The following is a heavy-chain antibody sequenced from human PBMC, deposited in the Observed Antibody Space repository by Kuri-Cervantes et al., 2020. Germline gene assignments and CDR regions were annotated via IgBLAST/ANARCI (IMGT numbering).Heavy chain of an antibody. J-gene: IGHJ6*03. CDR2: INHSGST. Sequence: ESLKISCAVYGGSLSGYYWSWIRQPPGKGLEWIGEINHSGSTNYNPSLKSRVTISVDTSKNQFSLKLSSVTAADTAMYYCARAVDTARYYYYMDVWGRGTTVTVSS. D-gene: IGHD5-18*01. CDR3: ARAVDTARYYYYMDV. V-gene: IGHV4-34*01. CDR1: GGSLSGYY.